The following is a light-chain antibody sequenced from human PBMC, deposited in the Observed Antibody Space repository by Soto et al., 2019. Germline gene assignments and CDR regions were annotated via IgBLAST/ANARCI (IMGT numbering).Light chain of an antibody. CDR1: QSLSSSY. V-gene: IGKV3-20*01. CDR2: GTS. CDR3: QQYAGSPRT. J-gene: IGKJ1*01. Sequence: EFVLTQSPGTLSLSPGERATLSCRASQSLSSSYLAWYQQKPGQAPRLLIYGTSSRATGIPDRFTGSGSGTDFTLTINRVEPEDFAVYFCQQYAGSPRTFGQGTKVDIK.